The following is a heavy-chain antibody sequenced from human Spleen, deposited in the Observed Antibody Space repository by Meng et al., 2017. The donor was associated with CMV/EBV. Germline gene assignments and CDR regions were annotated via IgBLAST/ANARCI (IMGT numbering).Heavy chain of an antibody. D-gene: IGHD1-1*01. CDR2: ISGSGSDT. Sequence: GESLKNSCEASGFTFSPYTMTWVRQAPGKGLEWVSGISGSGSDTYYADSVKGRFSISRDNSKSTLYLQMNNLRAEDTAIYYCAKDPGLQLWNDYWGQGTLVTVSS. V-gene: IGHV3-23*01. J-gene: IGHJ4*02. CDR3: AKDPGLQLWNDY. CDR1: GFTFSPYT.